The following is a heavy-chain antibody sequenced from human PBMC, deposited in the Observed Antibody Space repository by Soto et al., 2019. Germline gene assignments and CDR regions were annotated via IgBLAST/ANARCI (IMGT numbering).Heavy chain of an antibody. CDR2: INHNSGGT. J-gene: IGHJ3*02. V-gene: IGHV1-2*02. D-gene: IGHD6-6*01. CDR1: GYTFTGYY. CDR3: ARGSSSSGRAFDI. Sequence: GASVKVSCKASGYTFTGYYMHWVRQAPGQGLEWMGWINHNSGGTNYAQKFQGRVTMTRDTSISTAYMELSRLRSDDTAVYYCARGSSSSGRAFDIWGQGTMVTVSS.